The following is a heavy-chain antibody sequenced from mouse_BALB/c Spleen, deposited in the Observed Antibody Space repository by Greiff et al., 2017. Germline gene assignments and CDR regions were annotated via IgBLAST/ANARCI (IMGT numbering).Heavy chain of an antibody. Sequence: VQLQQSGPELVKPGASVKISCKASGYSFTGYFMTWVKQSHGKSLEWIGRINPYNGDTFYNQTFKGKATLTVDKSSSTAHMELLSLTSEDSAVYYCGKGNGNYPTGVWGAGTTVTVSS. D-gene: IGHD2-1*01. CDR2: INPYNGDT. J-gene: IGHJ1*01. V-gene: IGHV1-37*01. CDR1: GYSFTGYF. CDR3: GKGNGNYPTGV.